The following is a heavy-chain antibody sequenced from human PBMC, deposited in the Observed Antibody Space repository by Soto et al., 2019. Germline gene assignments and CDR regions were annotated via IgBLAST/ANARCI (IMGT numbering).Heavy chain of an antibody. CDR1: GYTFTGYY. V-gene: IGHV1-2*04. J-gene: IGHJ6*02. Sequence: ASVKVSCKASGYTFTGYYMHWVRQAPGQGLEWMGWINPNSGGTNYAQKFQGWVTMTRDTSISTAYMELSRLRSDDTAVYYCARDLRVVVAAIMGDYYYYYGMDVWGQGTTVTVSS. CDR2: INPNSGGT. D-gene: IGHD2-15*01. CDR3: ARDLRVVVAAIMGDYYYYYGMDV.